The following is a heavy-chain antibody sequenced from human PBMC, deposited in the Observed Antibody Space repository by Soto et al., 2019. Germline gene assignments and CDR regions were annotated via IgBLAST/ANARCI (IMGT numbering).Heavy chain of an antibody. J-gene: IGHJ4*02. CDR1: GDSVSSNSAA. Sequence: SPTLSLTCAISGDSVSSNSAAWNWIRQSPSRGLEWLGRTYYRSKWYNDYAVSVKSRITINPDTSKNQFSLQLNSVTPEDTAVYYCAREGHAAAAGTYYFDYWGQGTLVTVSS. CDR2: TYYRSKWYN. V-gene: IGHV6-1*01. CDR3: AREGHAAAAGTYYFDY. D-gene: IGHD6-13*01.